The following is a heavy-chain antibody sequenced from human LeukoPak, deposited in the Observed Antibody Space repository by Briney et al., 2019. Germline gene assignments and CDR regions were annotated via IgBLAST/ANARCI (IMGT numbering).Heavy chain of an antibody. J-gene: IGHJ4*02. D-gene: IGHD1-26*01. V-gene: IGHV5-51*01. CDR3: ARHRGELDY. CDR1: GYSFTSYW. CDR2: IYPGDSDT. Sequence: GESLKISCKGSGYSFTSYWIGWVRQMPGKGLEWMGIIYPGDSDTRYSPSFQAHFTISANKSISTAYLQWSSLKPSDTAMYYCARHRGELDYWGQGTLVTVSS.